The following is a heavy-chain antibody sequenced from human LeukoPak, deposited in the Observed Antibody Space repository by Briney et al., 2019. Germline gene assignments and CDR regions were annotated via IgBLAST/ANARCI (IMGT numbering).Heavy chain of an antibody. CDR2: ISSGGTTI. V-gene: IGHV3-11*04. CDR3: ARVRSGRAVGHSPDFDF. D-gene: IGHD3-10*01. CDR1: GGSFSGYY. Sequence: LSLTCAVYGGSFSGYYWSWIRQPPGKGLEWVSHISSGGTTIYYAGSMKGRFTVSRDNAKNSLYLQMHSLLAEDTAVYYCARVRSGRAVGHSPDFDFWGQGTLVTVSS. J-gene: IGHJ4*02.